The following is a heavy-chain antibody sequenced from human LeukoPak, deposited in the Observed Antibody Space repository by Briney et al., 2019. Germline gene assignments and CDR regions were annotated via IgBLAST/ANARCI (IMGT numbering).Heavy chain of an antibody. Sequence: GASLRLSCAASGFTFSSHAMSWVRQAPGKGLEWVSSISSSSSYIYYADSVKGRSTISRDNAKNSLYLQMNSLRAEDTAVYYCARSFLSIAAAATDYWGQGTLVTVSS. D-gene: IGHD6-13*01. V-gene: IGHV3-21*01. CDR1: GFTFSSHA. CDR2: ISSSSSYI. CDR3: ARSFLSIAAAATDY. J-gene: IGHJ4*02.